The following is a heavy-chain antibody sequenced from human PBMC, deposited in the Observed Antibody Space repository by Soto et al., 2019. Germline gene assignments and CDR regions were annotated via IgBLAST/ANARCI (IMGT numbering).Heavy chain of an antibody. Sequence: QVQLVESGGGVVQPGRSLRLSCAASGFSFSTYGMHWVRQAPGKGLEWVAVIWFAGSNKFYADSVKGRFTISRDNSENTLYLQMNTLRVDDTALYYCARASGPVDMWGQGTMVTVSS. V-gene: IGHV3-33*01. CDR1: GFSFSTYG. CDR2: IWFAGSNK. CDR3: ARASGPVDM. J-gene: IGHJ3*02. D-gene: IGHD3-10*01.